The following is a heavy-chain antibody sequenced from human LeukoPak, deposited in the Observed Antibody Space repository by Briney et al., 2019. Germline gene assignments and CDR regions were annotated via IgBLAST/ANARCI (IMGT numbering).Heavy chain of an antibody. CDR3: ARGDDDGDNRGLHWFDP. D-gene: IGHD4-17*01. Sequence: SETLALTCTVSGRSITRGTSYCAWIPQPGGKVLEWIGRTYHSVSPSYSPTFKRRATISIDTSKNQSSLKLSSVTAAETAVYYCARGDDDGDNRGLHWFDPWGRGTLVTVSS. CDR2: TYHSVSP. CDR1: GRSITRGTSY. V-gene: IGHV4-61*02. J-gene: IGHJ5*02.